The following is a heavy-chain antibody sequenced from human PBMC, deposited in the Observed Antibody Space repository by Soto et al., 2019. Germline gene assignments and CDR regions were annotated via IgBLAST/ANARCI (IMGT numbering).Heavy chain of an antibody. CDR1: GFTFSNAW. Sequence: GGSLRLSCAASGFTFSNAWMSWVRQAPGKGLEWVGRIKSKTDGGTTDYAAPVKGRFTISRDDSKNTLYLQMNSLKTEDTAVYYCRSSSGWYRVSEYFQHWGQGTLVTVSS. CDR3: RSSSGWYRVSEYFQH. CDR2: IKSKTDGGTT. V-gene: IGHV3-15*01. J-gene: IGHJ1*01. D-gene: IGHD6-19*01.